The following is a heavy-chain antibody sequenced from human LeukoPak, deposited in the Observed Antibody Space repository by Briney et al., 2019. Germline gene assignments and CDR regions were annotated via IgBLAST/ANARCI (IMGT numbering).Heavy chain of an antibody. D-gene: IGHD6-6*01. CDR2: IYYSGGT. CDR3: ARGSPYSSSSHLGGVYFDY. Sequence: SETLSLTRTVSGGSISSYYWSWIRQPPGKGLEWIGYIYYSGGTNYNPSLKSRVTISVDTSKNQFSLKLSSVTAADTAVYYCARGSPYSSSSHLGGVYFDYWGQGTLVTVSS. V-gene: IGHV4-59*01. CDR1: GGSISSYY. J-gene: IGHJ4*02.